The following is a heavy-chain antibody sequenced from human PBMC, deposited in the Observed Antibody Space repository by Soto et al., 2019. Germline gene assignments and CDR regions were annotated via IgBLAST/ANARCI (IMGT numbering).Heavy chain of an antibody. D-gene: IGHD1-7*01. CDR1: GGSISSGDYY. Sequence: QVQLQESGPGLVKPSQTLSLTCTVSGGSISSGDYYWTWIRQSPEKGLEYFGYIYHSWRAYYNPSLKSRATLSVDPSKNQFSLTLTSVTAADTAVYFCAKLRTGIDSAGTPDYWGQGTLVTVSS. V-gene: IGHV4-30-4*01. J-gene: IGHJ4*02. CDR2: IYHSWRA. CDR3: AKLRTGIDSAGTPDY.